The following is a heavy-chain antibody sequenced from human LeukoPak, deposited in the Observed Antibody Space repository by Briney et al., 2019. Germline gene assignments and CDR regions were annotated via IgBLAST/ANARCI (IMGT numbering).Heavy chain of an antibody. CDR1: GFSFNSYS. J-gene: IGHJ6*02. V-gene: IGHV3-48*02. CDR3: ARDKNGYYYYGMDV. Sequence: EGSLRLSCAAPGFSFNSYSMNWVCQAPGKGLEWVSYISSSSSTIYYADSVKGRFTISRDNAKNSLYLQMNSLRDEDTAVYYCARDKNGYYYYGMDVWGQGTTVTVSS. CDR2: ISSSSSTI. D-gene: IGHD2-8*01.